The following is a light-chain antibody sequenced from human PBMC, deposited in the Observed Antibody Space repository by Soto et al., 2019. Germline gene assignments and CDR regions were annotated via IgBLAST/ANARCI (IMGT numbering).Light chain of an antibody. CDR2: WAS. CDR3: QQYYSTPFT. V-gene: IGKV4-1*01. CDR1: QSVLYSSNNKNY. J-gene: IGKJ3*01. Sequence: DLVMTQSPDSLAVSLGERATINCKSSQSVLYSSNNKNYLAWYQQNPGQPPKLLIYWASTRESGVPDRFSGSGSGTDFTLTISSLQAEDVAVYYCQQYYSTPFTFGPGTKVDIK.